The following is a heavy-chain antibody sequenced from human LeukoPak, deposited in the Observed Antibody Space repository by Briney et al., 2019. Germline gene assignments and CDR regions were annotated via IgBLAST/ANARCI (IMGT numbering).Heavy chain of an antibody. D-gene: IGHD3-3*01. V-gene: IGHV1-69*05. CDR2: IIPIFGTA. Sequence: SVKVSCKASGGTFSSYAISWVRQAPGQGLEWMGGIIPIFGTANYAQKFQGRVTITTDESTSTAYMELSSLRSEDTAVYYCAGTEVSDFWSGPTPYYYYYMDVWGKGTTVTVSS. CDR1: GGTFSSYA. J-gene: IGHJ6*03. CDR3: AGTEVSDFWSGPTPYYYYYMDV.